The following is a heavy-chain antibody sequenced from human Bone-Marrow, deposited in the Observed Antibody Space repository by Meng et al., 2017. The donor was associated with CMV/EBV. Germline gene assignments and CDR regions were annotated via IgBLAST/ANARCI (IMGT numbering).Heavy chain of an antibody. Sequence: SETLSLTCTVSGGSINRVGYYWTWIRQRPGKGLEWIGYIYYSGGTNYNPSLQSRVTISVDTSKNQFSLKLSSVTAADTAMYYCARSVGCSSTYCYTYTSSWYPDYWGPGTLVPVSS. CDR2: IYYSGGT. CDR1: GGSINRVGYY. J-gene: IGHJ4*02. V-gene: IGHV4-31*03. CDR3: ARSVGCSSTYCYTYTSSWYPDY. D-gene: IGHD6-13*01.